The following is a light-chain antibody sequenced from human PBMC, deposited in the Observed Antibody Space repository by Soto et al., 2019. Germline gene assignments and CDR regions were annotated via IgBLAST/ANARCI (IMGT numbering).Light chain of an antibody. J-gene: IGKJ2*01. V-gene: IGKV3-15*01. CDR2: GAS. Sequence: EIVMTQSPATLSVSPGERATLSCRASQTISSNLAWYQQKPGQAPRLLIHGASTRAAAVPARFSGSGCGTEFTLTITSLQAEDFAVYYCQQYHNWPPQYTFGQGTQLQIK. CDR3: QQYHNWPPQYT. CDR1: QTISSN.